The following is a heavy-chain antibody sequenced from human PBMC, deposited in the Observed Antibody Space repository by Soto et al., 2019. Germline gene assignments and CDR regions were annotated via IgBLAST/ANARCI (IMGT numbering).Heavy chain of an antibody. CDR1: GFIFSNYA. V-gene: IGHV3-23*01. CDR2: IRGSGGPT. J-gene: IGHJ4*02. Sequence: GGSLSLSCAASGFIFSNYAMSWVRQAPGKGLEWVSLIRGSGGPTNYADSVKGRFTVSRDNSKNILLLQMNSLRAEDTAVYYCVKDFRVGYDWTHDWGQGTLVTVSS. D-gene: IGHD5-12*01. CDR3: VKDFRVGYDWTHD.